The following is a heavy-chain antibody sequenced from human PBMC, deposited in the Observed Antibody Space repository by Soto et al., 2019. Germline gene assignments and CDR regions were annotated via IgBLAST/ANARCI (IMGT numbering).Heavy chain of an antibody. CDR2: MYNTGST. CDR1: GGSISRYY. D-gene: IGHD2-21*02. V-gene: IGHV4-59*01. CDR3: ARDLWGYCGTDCYPLDV. J-gene: IGHJ6*02. Sequence: QVQLQESGPGLVKPSETLSLTCTVSGGSISRYYWSWIRQPPGKGLEWIGYMYNTGSTVHNPSFRRRVTISVDTSKNQFSLKLNSVTAADTAVYYCARDLWGYCGTDCYPLDVWGQGTTVTVSS.